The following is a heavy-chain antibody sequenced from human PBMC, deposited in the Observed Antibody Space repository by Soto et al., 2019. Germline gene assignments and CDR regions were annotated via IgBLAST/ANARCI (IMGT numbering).Heavy chain of an antibody. CDR3: AKSYNWNDYYYYYMDV. CDR2: IKQDGSEK. V-gene: IGHV3-7*01. Sequence: EVQLVESGGGLVQPGGSLRLSCAASGFTFSTYWMSWVRQAPGKGLEWVANIKQDGSEKYYVDSAKGRFTVSTDNAKNSLFLQKNTLRADEPAVYYRAKSYNWNDYYYYYMDVWGKGTTVTVSS. CDR1: GFTFSTYW. J-gene: IGHJ6*03. D-gene: IGHD1-20*01.